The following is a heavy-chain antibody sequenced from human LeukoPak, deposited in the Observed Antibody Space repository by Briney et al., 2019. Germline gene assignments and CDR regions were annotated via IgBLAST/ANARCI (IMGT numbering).Heavy chain of an antibody. D-gene: IGHD5-24*01. CDR1: GFTFSNYV. CDR3: KMGDGSPPLGQ. J-gene: IGHJ4*02. Sequence: GGSLRLSCAASGFTFSNYVLGWVRQAPGKGLQWVSAISGSGGSTYYADSVKGRFTISRDNSGNTLYLQMNSLRAEDTAIYYCKMGDGSPPLGQWGQGTLVTVSP. CDR2: ISGSGGST. V-gene: IGHV3-23*01.